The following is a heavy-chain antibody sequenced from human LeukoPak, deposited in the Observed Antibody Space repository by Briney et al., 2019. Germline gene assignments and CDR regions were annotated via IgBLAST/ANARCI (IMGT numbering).Heavy chain of an antibody. CDR2: INPNSGGT. CDR1: GYTFTGYY. CDR3: ASQYSSSWAPWCDY. Sequence: ASVKVSCKASGYTFTGYYMHWVRQAPGQGLEWMGWINPNSGGTNYAQKFQGRVTMTRDTSISTAYMELSRLRSDDTAVYYCASQYSSSWAPWCDYWGQGTLVTVSS. V-gene: IGHV1-2*02. J-gene: IGHJ4*02. D-gene: IGHD6-13*01.